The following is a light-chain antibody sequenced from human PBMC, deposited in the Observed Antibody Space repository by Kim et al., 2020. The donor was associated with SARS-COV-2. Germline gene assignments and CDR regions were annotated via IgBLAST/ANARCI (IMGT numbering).Light chain of an antibody. CDR1: QSVSSN. CDR3: QQYSNWPLT. J-gene: IGKJ4*01. CDR2: DAS. Sequence: EMVMTQSPATLSVSPGERATLSCRASQSVSSNLAWYQQKPGQAPRLLIYDASTRATAIPARFSGSGSGTEFTLTISSLQSEDFAVYYCQQYSNWPLTFGGGTKVDIK. V-gene: IGKV3-15*01.